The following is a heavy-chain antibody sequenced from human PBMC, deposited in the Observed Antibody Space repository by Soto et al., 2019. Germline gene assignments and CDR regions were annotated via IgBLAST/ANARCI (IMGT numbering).Heavy chain of an antibody. V-gene: IGHV4-4*02. J-gene: IGHJ4*02. CDR2: IYHSGST. CDR3: ARDKEVGELPLVY. CDR1: GGSISSSNW. D-gene: IGHD6-6*01. Sequence: PSETLSLTCAVSGGSISSSNWWSWVRQPPGKGLEWIGEIYHSGSTNYNPSLKSRVTISVDKSKNQFSLKLSSVTAADTAVYYCARDKEVGELPLVYWGQGTLVTVSS.